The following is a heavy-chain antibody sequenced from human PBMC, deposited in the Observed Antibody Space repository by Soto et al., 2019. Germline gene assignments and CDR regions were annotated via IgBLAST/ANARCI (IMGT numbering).Heavy chain of an antibody. Sequence: QVQLVESGGGVVQPGRSLRLSCAASGFTFSSYAMHWVRQAPGKGLEWVAVISYDGSNKYYADSVKGRFTISRDNSKNTLYLQMYSLRAEDTAVYYCARAGYSSSQTVDYWGQGTLVTVSS. D-gene: IGHD6-6*01. CDR3: ARAGYSSSQTVDY. CDR2: ISYDGSNK. J-gene: IGHJ4*02. CDR1: GFTFSSYA. V-gene: IGHV3-30-3*01.